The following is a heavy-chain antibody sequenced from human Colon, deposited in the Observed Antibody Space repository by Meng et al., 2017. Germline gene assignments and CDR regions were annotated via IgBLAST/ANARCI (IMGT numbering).Heavy chain of an antibody. J-gene: IGHJ5*02. CDR1: GYNFKNYD. CDR3: ARDHLTYWLDP. CDR2: ISPYNGNT. V-gene: IGHV1-18*01. Sequence: VQLVQSGAEMKKPGASLKVSCKASGYNFKNYDISWGRQAPGQGREWMRRISPYNGNTEYAQNFQGRVTMTTDTSTNTAYMEVRSLRSDDTAVYFCARDHLTYWLDPWGQGTLVTVSS.